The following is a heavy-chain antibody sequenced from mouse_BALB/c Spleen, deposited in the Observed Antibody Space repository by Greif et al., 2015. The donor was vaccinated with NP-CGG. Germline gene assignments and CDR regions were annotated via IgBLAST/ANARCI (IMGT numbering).Heavy chain of an antibody. CDR3: AINFDY. CDR1: GFNIKDTY. Sequence: EVQLVESGAELVKPGASVKLSCTASGFNIKDTYMHWVKQRPEQGLEWIGRIDPANGNTKYDPKFQGKATITADTSSNTAYLQLSSLTSEDTAVYYCAINFDYWGQGTTLTVSS. CDR2: IDPANGNT. J-gene: IGHJ2*01. V-gene: IGHV14-3*02.